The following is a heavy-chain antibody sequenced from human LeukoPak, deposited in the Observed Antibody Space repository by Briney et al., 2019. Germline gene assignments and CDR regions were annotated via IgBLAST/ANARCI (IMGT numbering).Heavy chain of an antibody. CDR3: AKDGGPGIAAAGTNWFDP. J-gene: IGHJ5*02. CDR2: ISYDGSNK. V-gene: IGHV3-30*18. D-gene: IGHD6-13*01. CDR1: GFTFSSYG. Sequence: GGSLRLSCAASGFTFSSYGMHWVRQAPGKGLEWVAVISYDGSNKYYADSVKGRFTISRDNSKNTLYLQMNSLRAEDTAVYYCAKDGGPGIAAAGTNWFDPWGQGTLVTVSS.